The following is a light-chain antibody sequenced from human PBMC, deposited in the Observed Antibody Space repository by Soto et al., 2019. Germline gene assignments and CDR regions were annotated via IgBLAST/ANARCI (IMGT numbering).Light chain of an antibody. CDR2: AAA. J-gene: IGKJ2*01. Sequence: AIRMTQSPSSIYASTGDRVTITCRARQGISSFLAWYQQKPGKAPKLLIYAAATLQRGAPSRFSAGGSGTDFTLTISRLQSEDFATYFCQQYLSYPYTFGQGTKLQI. CDR3: QQYLSYPYT. CDR1: QGISSF. V-gene: IGKV1-8*01.